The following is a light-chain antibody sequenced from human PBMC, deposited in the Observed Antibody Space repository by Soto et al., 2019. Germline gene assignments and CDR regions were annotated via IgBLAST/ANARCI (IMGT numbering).Light chain of an antibody. CDR2: AAS. J-gene: IGKJ3*01. CDR1: QGISSY. Sequence: DIQLTQSPSFLSASVGDRVTITCRASQGISSYLAWYQQKPGKAPKLLIYAASTLQSGVPSRFSGGGSGTKFTLTISSLQLEDFATYYCQQLYSYPRTFGPGTKVDIK. CDR3: QQLYSYPRT. V-gene: IGKV1-9*01.